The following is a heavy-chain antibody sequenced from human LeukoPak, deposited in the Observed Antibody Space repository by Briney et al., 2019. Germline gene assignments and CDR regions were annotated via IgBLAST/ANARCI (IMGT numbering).Heavy chain of an antibody. CDR3: ARDAGDQAYRYFDL. CDR2: TYYRSKWYN. V-gene: IGHV6-1*01. Sequence: SQTLSLTCAISGDSVSNNRAAWNWIRQSPSRGLEWLGRTYYRSKWYNDHAVSVKSRITINPDTSKNQFSLQLNSVTPEDAAVYYCARDAGDQAYRYFDLWGRGILVTVSS. CDR1: GDSVSNNRAA. J-gene: IGHJ2*01. D-gene: IGHD1-1*01.